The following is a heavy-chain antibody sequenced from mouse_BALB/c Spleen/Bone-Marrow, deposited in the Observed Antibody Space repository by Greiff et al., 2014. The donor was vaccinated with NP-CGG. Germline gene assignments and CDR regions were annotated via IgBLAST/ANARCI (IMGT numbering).Heavy chain of an antibody. CDR2: ICTYSGNT. CDR1: GYTFTAYA. Sequence: QVQLQQSGPEVGRPGGSVKLSCKGSGYTFTAYAMHWGKQRHGERLEWVGLICTYSGNTNYNQDFKGKATMTVDKSSSTAYMELARLTSEDSAIYYCARNFYGSSYFDYWGQGTTLTVSS. V-gene: IGHV1-67*01. D-gene: IGHD1-1*01. J-gene: IGHJ2*01. CDR3: ARNFYGSSYFDY.